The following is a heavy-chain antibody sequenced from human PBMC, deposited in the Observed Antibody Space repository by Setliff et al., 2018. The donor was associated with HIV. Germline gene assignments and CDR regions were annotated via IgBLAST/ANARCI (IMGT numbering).Heavy chain of an antibody. CDR1: GYSFTGYW. D-gene: IGHD1-1*01. V-gene: IGHV1-3*01. CDR3: ARGLRQLERSNYFDY. CDR2: INAGNGNT. Sequence: GASVKVSCKASGYSFTGYWMHWVRQAPGQSLEWMGWINAGNGNTKYSQKFQGRVTITRDTSASTAYIEVNSLTSDDTAVYFCARGLRQLERSNYFDYWGQGTLVTVSS. J-gene: IGHJ4*02.